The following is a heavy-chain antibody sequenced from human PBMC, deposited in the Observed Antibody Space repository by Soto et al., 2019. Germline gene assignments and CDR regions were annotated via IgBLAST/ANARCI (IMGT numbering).Heavy chain of an antibody. CDR2: ISYDGSNK. CDR1: GFTFSSYA. CDR3: AREDDYYYYGMDV. V-gene: IGHV3-30-3*01. J-gene: IGHJ6*02. Sequence: GGSLRLSCAASGFTFSSYAMHWVRQAPGKGLEWVAVISYDGSNKYYADSVKGRFTISRDNSKNTLYLQMNSLRAEDTAVYYCAREDDYYYYGMDVWGQGTTVTV.